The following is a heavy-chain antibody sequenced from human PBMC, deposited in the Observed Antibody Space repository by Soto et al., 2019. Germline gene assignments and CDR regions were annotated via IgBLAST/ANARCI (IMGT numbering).Heavy chain of an antibody. J-gene: IGHJ4*02. CDR2: IYYSRTTT. Sequence: SETLPLTCTVSGGSTNHYYWTWIRQPPGKGLKWMGYIYYSRTTTNNNPSLKSQINSAIDTSKNKFYLKLNSVTPEDTAVYYCARVRFEQQMSHFDYWGQGIRVTVS. V-gene: IGHV4-59*08. CDR1: GGSTNHYY. CDR3: ARVRFEQQMSHFDY. D-gene: IGHD6-13*01.